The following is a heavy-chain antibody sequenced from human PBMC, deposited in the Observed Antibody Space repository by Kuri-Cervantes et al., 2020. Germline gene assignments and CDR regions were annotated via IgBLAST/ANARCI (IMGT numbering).Heavy chain of an antibody. D-gene: IGHD5-18*01. CDR3: ARVSGNVDTAMVGHFDY. CDR1: GGSVSSGSYY. CDR2: IYYSGST. Sequence: ESLKISCTVSGGSVSSGSYYWSWIRQPPGKGLEWIGYIYYSGSTNYNPSLKSRVTISVDTSKNQFSLKLSSVTAADTAVYYCARVSGNVDTAMVGHFDYWGQGTLVTVSS. V-gene: IGHV4-61*01. J-gene: IGHJ4*02.